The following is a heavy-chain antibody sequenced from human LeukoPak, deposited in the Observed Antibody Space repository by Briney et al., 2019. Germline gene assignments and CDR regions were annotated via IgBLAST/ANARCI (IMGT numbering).Heavy chain of an antibody. D-gene: IGHD4-23*01. J-gene: IGHJ4*02. CDR2: INQDGSEK. Sequence: GGSLRLSCAASGITFSRFWMSWVRQAPGKGLQWVANINQDGSEKHYVDSVKGRFTISRDNAENSLYLQMNSLRAEDTAVYYCARGRPHGNDYWGQGTLVTVSS. CDR1: GITFSRFW. V-gene: IGHV3-7*03. CDR3: ARGRPHGNDY.